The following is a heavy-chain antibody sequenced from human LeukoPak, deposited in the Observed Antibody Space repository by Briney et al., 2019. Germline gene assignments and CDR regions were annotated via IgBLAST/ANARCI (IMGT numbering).Heavy chain of an antibody. V-gene: IGHV4-59*01. J-gene: IGHJ6*02. CDR2: VYYSGST. Sequence: SETLSLTCNVSGGSISNEYWTWIRQPPGKGLEWIGYVYYSGSTIYNPSLKSRVTISVEASKNQFSLKLSSVTAADTAVYYCVRDRPNYYGSGSYHYYYYAMDVWGPGTRSSSP. CDR1: GGSISNEY. CDR3: VRDRPNYYGSGSYHYYYYAMDV. D-gene: IGHD3-10*01.